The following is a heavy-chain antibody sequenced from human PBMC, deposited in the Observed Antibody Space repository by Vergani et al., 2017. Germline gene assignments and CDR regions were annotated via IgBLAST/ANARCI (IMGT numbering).Heavy chain of an antibody. Sequence: EVQLVESGGGLVQPGGSLRLSCAASGFTFSSYWMSWVRQAPGKGLEWVANIKQDGSEKYYVDSVKGRFTISRDNAKNSLYLQMNSLRAEDTAVYYCARDHGDYRGGVYYYYYMDVWGKGTTVTVSS. D-gene: IGHD4-17*01. CDR1: GFTFSSYW. CDR2: IKQDGSEK. V-gene: IGHV3-7*01. CDR3: ARDHGDYRGGVYYYYYMDV. J-gene: IGHJ6*03.